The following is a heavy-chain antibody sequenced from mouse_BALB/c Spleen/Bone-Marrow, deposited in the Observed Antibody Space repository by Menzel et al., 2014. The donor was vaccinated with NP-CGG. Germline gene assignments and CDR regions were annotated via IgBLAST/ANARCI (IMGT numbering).Heavy chain of an antibody. V-gene: IGHV3-2*02. CDR3: ARGRDYFDY. CDR1: GYSITSDYA. CDR2: IGYSGST. J-gene: IGHJ2*01. Sequence: EVKLVESGPGLVKPSQSLSLTSTVTGYSITSDYAWNWIRQFPGNKLEWMGYIGYSGSTSYNPSLKSRISITRDTSKNQFFLQLNSVTTEDTATYYCARGRDYFDYWGQGTTLTVSS.